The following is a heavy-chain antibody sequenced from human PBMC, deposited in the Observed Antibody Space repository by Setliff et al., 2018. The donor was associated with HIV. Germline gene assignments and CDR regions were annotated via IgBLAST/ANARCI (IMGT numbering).Heavy chain of an antibody. J-gene: IGHJ4*02. CDR1: GFTFSNYE. D-gene: IGHD6-19*01. V-gene: IGHV3-15*04. CDR3: ATESSGWSNY. Sequence: PGGSLRLSCAASGFTFSNYEMNWVRQAPGKGLEWVGRIGGQAEGGTAVYAPPVIARFTISRDDSKNTLYLDMGSLKTEDTAVYYCATESSGWSNYWGQGTLVTVSS. CDR2: IGGQAEGGTA.